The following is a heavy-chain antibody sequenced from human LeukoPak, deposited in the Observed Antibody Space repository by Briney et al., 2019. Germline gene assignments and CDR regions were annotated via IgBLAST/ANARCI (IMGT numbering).Heavy chain of an antibody. J-gene: IGHJ4*02. CDR3: AKDGRSWLTIFGVVIVG. Sequence: GGSLRLSCAASGFTFSSYAMSWARQAPGKGLEWVSAISGSGGSTYYADSVKGRFTISRDNSKNTLYLQMNSLRAEDTAVYYCAKDGRSWLTIFGVVIVGWGQGTLVTVSS. CDR2: ISGSGGST. V-gene: IGHV3-23*01. D-gene: IGHD3-3*01. CDR1: GFTFSSYA.